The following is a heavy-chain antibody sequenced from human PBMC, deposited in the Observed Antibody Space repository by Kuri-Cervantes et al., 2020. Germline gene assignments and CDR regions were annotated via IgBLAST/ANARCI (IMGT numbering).Heavy chain of an antibody. V-gene: IGHV3-30*18. D-gene: IGHD2-2*01. CDR2: ISYDGSNK. J-gene: IGHJ6*02. CDR3: ANIPAAMESYYYGMGV. Sequence: GESLKISCAASGFTFSSYGMHWVRQAPGKGLEWVAVISYDGSNKYYADSVKGRFTISRDNSKNTLYLQMNSLRDEDTAVYYCANIPAAMESYYYGMGVWGQGTTVTVSS. CDR1: GFTFSSYG.